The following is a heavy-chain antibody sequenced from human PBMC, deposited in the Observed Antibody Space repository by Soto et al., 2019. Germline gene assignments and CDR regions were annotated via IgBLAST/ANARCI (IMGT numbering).Heavy chain of an antibody. V-gene: IGHV4-30-4*01. CDR2: IYYSGST. D-gene: IGHD2-2*01. CDR3: ARGVVVVPAATRALFDP. Sequence: SETLSLTCTVSGGSISSGDYYWSWIRQPPGKGLEWIGYIYYSGSTYYSPSLKSRVTISVDTSKNQFSLKLSSVTAADTAVYYCARGVVVVPAATRALFDPWGQRTLVTVSS. CDR1: GGSISSGDYY. J-gene: IGHJ5*02.